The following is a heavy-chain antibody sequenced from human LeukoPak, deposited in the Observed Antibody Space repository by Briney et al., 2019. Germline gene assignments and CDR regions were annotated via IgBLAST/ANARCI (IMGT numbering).Heavy chain of an antibody. V-gene: IGHV4-4*07. J-gene: IGHJ4*02. D-gene: IGHD1-26*01. CDR2: IYTSGST. CDR1: GGSISDYY. CDR3: ARDSDYHDY. Sequence: SETLSLTCSVSGGSISDYYWSWIRQPAGKGLEWIGRIYTSGSTNYNPSLKSRVTMLVDTSKNQFSLKLTSVTAADTAVYFCARDSDYHDYWGQGTLVTVSS.